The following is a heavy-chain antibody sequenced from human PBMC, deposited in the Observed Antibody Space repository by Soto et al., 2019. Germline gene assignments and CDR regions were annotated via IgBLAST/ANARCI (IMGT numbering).Heavy chain of an antibody. CDR3: ARGYSSSSDVDY. CDR1: GGSISSGGYY. D-gene: IGHD6-6*01. V-gene: IGHV4-31*03. CDR2: IYYSGST. J-gene: IGHJ4*02. Sequence: SETLSLTCTVSGGSISSGGYYWSWIRQHPGKGLEWIGYIYYSGSTYYNPSLKSRVTISVDTSKNQFSLKLSSVTAADTAVYYCARGYSSSSDVDYWGQGTLVTVSS.